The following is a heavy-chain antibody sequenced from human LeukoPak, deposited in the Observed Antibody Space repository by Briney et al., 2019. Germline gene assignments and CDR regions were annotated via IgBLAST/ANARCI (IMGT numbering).Heavy chain of an antibody. V-gene: IGHV4-39*01. D-gene: IGHD3-22*01. CDR1: GGSISSSSYY. CDR2: IYYSGST. Sequence: PSETLSLTCTVSGGSISSSSYYWGWIRQPPGKGLEWIGSIYYSGSTYYNPSLKSRVTISVDTSKNQFSLKLSSVTAADTAVYYCARAPWSSGYYFGAFDYWGQGTLVTVSS. CDR3: ARAPWSSGYYFGAFDY. J-gene: IGHJ4*02.